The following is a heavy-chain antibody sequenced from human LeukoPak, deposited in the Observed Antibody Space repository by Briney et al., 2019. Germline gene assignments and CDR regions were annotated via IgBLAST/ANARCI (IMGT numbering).Heavy chain of an antibody. Sequence: GASVKVSCKASGYTFTGYYMHWVRQAPGQGLEWMGWINPNSGGTKYAQKFQGRVTMTTDTSTSTAYMELRSLRSDDTAVYYCARDSPRRSGWGIDYWGQGTLVTVSS. D-gene: IGHD6-19*01. CDR1: GYTFTGYY. CDR2: INPNSGGT. CDR3: ARDSPRRSGWGIDY. J-gene: IGHJ4*02. V-gene: IGHV1-2*02.